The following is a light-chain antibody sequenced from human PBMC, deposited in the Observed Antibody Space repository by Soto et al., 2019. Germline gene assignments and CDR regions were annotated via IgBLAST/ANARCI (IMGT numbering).Light chain of an antibody. CDR3: QQYGSSPRT. J-gene: IGKJ1*01. Sequence: EIVLTQSPDTLSLSPGESAALSCRASQSVSSSYLAWYQQKPGQAPRLLIYGASNRATGIPDRFSGSGSGTDFTLTISRLEPEDFVLYYCQQYGSSPRTFGQGTKADIK. CDR2: GAS. V-gene: IGKV3-20*01. CDR1: QSVSSSY.